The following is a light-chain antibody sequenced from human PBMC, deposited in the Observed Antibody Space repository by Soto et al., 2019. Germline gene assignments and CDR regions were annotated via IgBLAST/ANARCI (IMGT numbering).Light chain of an antibody. CDR1: QSVSSNY. J-gene: IGKJ4*01. V-gene: IGKV3-20*01. CDR2: GAS. CDR3: QRYGTSLPLT. Sequence: EIVLTQSPGTLSLSPGDRATLSCRASQSVSSNYLAWYQQKPGQAPRLLIYGASSRATGIPDRFSGSGSGTDFTLTISRLEPEDFALYYCQRYGTSLPLTFGGGTKVDIK.